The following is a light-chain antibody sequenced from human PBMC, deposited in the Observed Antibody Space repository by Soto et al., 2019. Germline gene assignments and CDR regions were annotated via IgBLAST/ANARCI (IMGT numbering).Light chain of an antibody. V-gene: IGLV3-21*04. CDR1: NIGINA. Sequence: SYELTQPPSVSVAPEKTATITCGGDNIGINAVHWYQQKPGQAPLLVVYYDSDRPSGIPERFSGSTSGNTATLTISRVEDGDEADDYCQLWNSSSDQGVFGGGTKLTVL. CDR3: QLWNSSSDQGV. J-gene: IGLJ3*02. CDR2: YDS.